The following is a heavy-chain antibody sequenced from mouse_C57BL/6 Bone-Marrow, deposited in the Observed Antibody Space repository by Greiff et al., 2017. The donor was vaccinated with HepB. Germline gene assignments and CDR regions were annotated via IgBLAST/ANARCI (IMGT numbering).Heavy chain of an antibody. V-gene: IGHV1-18*01. CDR3: ARKGDYYGNYNWYFDV. J-gene: IGHJ1*03. Sequence: VQLKQSGPELVKPGASVKIPCKASGYTFTDYNMDWVKQSHGKSLEWIGDINPNNGGTIYNQKFKGKATLTVDKSSSTAYMELRSLTSEDTAVYYCARKGDYYGNYNWYFDVWGTGTTVTVSS. CDR2: INPNNGGT. CDR1: GYTFTDYN. D-gene: IGHD2-1*01.